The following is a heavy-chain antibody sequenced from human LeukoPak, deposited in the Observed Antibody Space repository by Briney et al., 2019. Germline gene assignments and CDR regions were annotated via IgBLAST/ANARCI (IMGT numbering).Heavy chain of an antibody. V-gene: IGHV3-21*01. CDR1: GFTFSSYS. CDR2: ISSSSRYI. J-gene: IGHJ4*02. CDR3: ARDSSGWSLFDY. Sequence: GGSLRLSCAASGFTFSSYSMNWVRQAPGKGLEWVSSISSSSRYIYYADSVKGRFTISRDNAKNSLYLQMNSLRAEDTAVYYCARDSSGWSLFDYWGQGTLVTVSS. D-gene: IGHD6-19*01.